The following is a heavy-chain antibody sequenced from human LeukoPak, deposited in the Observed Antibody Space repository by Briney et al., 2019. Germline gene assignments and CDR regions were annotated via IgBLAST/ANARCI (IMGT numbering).Heavy chain of an antibody. J-gene: IGHJ4*02. D-gene: IGHD3-9*01. CDR1: GFTFSSYG. Sequence: QPGGSLRLSCAASGFTFSSYGMHWVRQAPGKGLEWVAVIWYDGSNKYYADSVKGRFTISRDNSKNTLYLQMNSLRAEDTAVYYCARAGAGYPFDYWGQGTLVTVSS. CDR3: ARAGAGYPFDY. CDR2: IWYDGSNK. V-gene: IGHV3-33*01.